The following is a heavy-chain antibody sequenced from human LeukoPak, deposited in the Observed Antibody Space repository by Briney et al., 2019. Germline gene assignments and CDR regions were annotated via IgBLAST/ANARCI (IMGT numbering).Heavy chain of an antibody. J-gene: IGHJ4*02. CDR1: GFTFSDYD. D-gene: IGHD1-1*01. V-gene: IGHV3-13*01. Sequence: GGSLRLSCAASGFTFSDYDMHWVRQATGKGLEWVSAIGTAGDTYYTGSVKGRFTLSRENAKNSLYLQMNSLRAGDTAVYYCARVAKERVGGVYYFDYWGQGTLVTVSS. CDR2: IGTAGDT. CDR3: ARVAKERVGGVYYFDY.